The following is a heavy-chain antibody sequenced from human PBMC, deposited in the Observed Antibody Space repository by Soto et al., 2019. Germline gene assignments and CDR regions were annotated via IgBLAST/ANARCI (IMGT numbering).Heavy chain of an antibody. D-gene: IGHD3-10*01. Sequence: QVPLVESGGGVVQPGRSLRLSCAASGLTFSSDGMHWVRQAPGKGLEWVAFIWHDGSSEFYADSVKGRCTISRDNSMSTLYLQMNSLTAEDTAIHYCARNYGSGMDVWGQGTTVTVSS. J-gene: IGHJ6*02. V-gene: IGHV3-33*01. CDR3: ARNYGSGMDV. CDR2: IWHDGSSE. CDR1: GLTFSSDG.